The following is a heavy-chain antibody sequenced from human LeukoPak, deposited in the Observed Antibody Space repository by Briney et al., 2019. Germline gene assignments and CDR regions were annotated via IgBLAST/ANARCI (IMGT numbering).Heavy chain of an antibody. D-gene: IGHD3-16*01. V-gene: IGHV4-59*01. Sequence: SETLSLTCTVSGGSISSYYWSWIRQPPGKGLEWIGYIYYSGSTNYNPSLKSRVTISVDTSKNQFSLKLSSVTAADTAVYYCARDSSFGGPPYWGQGTLVTVSS. J-gene: IGHJ4*02. CDR3: ARDSSFGGPPY. CDR1: GGSISSYY. CDR2: IYYSGST.